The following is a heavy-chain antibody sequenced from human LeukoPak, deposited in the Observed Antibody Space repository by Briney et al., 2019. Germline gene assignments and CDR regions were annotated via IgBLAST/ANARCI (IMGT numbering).Heavy chain of an antibody. D-gene: IGHD3-10*01. CDR2: IKQDGREK. CDR3: ASRMVRGVIYDYYYYYMDV. V-gene: IGHV3-7*01. J-gene: IGHJ6*03. Sequence: PGGSLRLSCAASGFTSTSYRISWVRQAPGKGLEWVANIKQDGREKYYVDSVKGRFTISRDNAKNSLYLQMNSLRAEDTAVYYCASRMVRGVIYDYYYYYMDVWGKGTTVTVSS. CDR1: GFTSTSYR.